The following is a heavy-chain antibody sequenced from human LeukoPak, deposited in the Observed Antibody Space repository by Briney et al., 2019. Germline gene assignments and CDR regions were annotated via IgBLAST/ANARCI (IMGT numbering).Heavy chain of an antibody. CDR1: GGSISSGGYS. CDR3: ARANWGFHFDY. J-gene: IGHJ4*02. Sequence: SETLSLTCAVSGGSISSGGYSWSWIRQPPGKGLEWIGYIYHSGSTYYNPSLKGRVTISVDRSKNQFSLKLSSVTAADTAVYYCARANWGFHFDYWGQGTLVTVSS. V-gene: IGHV4-30-2*01. D-gene: IGHD7-27*01. CDR2: IYHSGST.